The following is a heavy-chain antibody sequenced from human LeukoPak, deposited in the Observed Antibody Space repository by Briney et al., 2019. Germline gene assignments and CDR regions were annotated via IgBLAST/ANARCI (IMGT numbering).Heavy chain of an antibody. D-gene: IGHD6-19*01. CDR2: ISYDGSNK. CDR1: GFTFSSYA. Sequence: GGSLRLSCAASGFTFSSYAMHWVRQAPGKGLEWVAVISYDGSNKYYADSVKGRFTISRDNSKNTLYLQMNSLRAEDTAVYYCARDGGEWLALGYFDYWGQGTLVTVSS. J-gene: IGHJ4*02. CDR3: ARDGGEWLALGYFDY. V-gene: IGHV3-30*04.